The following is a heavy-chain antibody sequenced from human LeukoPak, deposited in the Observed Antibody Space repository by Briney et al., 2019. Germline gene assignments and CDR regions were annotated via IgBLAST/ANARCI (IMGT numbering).Heavy chain of an antibody. V-gene: IGHV1-2*02. CDR1: GYTFTGYY. D-gene: IGHD3/OR15-3a*01. CDR3: ARDPGVGWTYYFDY. Sequence: ASVKFSCKASGYTFTGYYMHWVRQAPGQGLEWMGWINPNSGGTNYAQKFQGRVTMTRDTSISTAYMELSRLRSDDTAVYYCARDPGVGWTYYFDYWGQGTLVTVSS. J-gene: IGHJ4*02. CDR2: INPNSGGT.